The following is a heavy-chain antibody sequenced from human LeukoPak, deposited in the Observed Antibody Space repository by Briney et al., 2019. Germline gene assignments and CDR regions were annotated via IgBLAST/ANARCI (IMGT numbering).Heavy chain of an antibody. V-gene: IGHV4-59*12. CDR3: ARGRRGFGCSSTSCYYPRGWFDP. CDR1: GGSISSYY. J-gene: IGHJ5*02. D-gene: IGHD2-2*01. CDR2: IYYSGST. Sequence: SETLSLTCTVSGGSISSYYWSWIRQPPGKGLEWIGYIYYSGSTNYNPSLKSRVTISVDTSKNQFSLKLSSVTAADTAVYYCARGRRGFGCSSTSCYYPRGWFDPWGQGTLVTVSS.